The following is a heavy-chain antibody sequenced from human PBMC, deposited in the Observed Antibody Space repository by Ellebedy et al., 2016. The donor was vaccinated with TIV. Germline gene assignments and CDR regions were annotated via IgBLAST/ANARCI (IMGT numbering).Heavy chain of an antibody. CDR1: GFTFSSYG. CDR2: IWYDGSNK. CDR3: ASGVSGQSKWSWLWWLRQKRYDAFDI. Sequence: PGGSLRLSCAASGFTFSSYGMHWVRQAPGKGLEWVAVIWYDGSNKYYADSVKGRFTISRDNSKNTLYLQMNSLRAEDTAVYYCASGVSGQSKWSWLWWLRQKRYDAFDIWGQGTMVTVSS. J-gene: IGHJ3*02. V-gene: IGHV3-33*08. D-gene: IGHD5-12*01.